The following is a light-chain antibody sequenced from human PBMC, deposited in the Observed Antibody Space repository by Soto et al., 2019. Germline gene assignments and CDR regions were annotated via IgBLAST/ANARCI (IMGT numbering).Light chain of an antibody. CDR2: DAS. CDR1: QSVSSY. CDR3: QHRSNWPLT. Sequence: EILLTQSPATLSLSPGERATLSCRASQSVSSYLGWYQQKPGQAPRLLIYDASNRATGIPARFSGSGSGTDFTLTISSLEPEDFADYYCQHRSNWPLTFGGGTKVEIK. V-gene: IGKV3-11*01. J-gene: IGKJ4*01.